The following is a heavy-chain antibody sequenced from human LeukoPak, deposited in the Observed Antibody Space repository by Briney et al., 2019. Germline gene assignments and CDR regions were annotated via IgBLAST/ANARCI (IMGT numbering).Heavy chain of an antibody. Sequence: ASVKVSCKASGYTFTGYYMHWVRQAPGQGLEWMGRINPKSGDTNYAQKFQDRVTMTRDTSMSTAYMEISRLRYDDTAVYYYGRGIQSFDPWGQGTLVTVSS. CDR1: GYTFTGYY. J-gene: IGHJ5*02. CDR2: INPKSGDT. V-gene: IGHV1-2*06. CDR3: GRGIQSFDP.